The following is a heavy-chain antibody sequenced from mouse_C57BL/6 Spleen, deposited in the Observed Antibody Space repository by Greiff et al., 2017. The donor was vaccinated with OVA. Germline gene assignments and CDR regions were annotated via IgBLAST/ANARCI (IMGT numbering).Heavy chain of an antibody. V-gene: IGHV3-6*01. CDR2: ISYDGSN. CDR1: GYSITSGYY. D-gene: IGHD1-1*01. CDR3: ARDRVYGSSQVYWYFDV. Sequence: EVKLQESGPGLVKPSQSLSLTCSVTGYSITSGYYWNWIRQFPGNKLEWMGYISYDGSNNYNPSLKNRISITRDTSKNQFFLKLNSVTTEDTATYYCARDRVYGSSQVYWYFDVWGTGTTVTVSS. J-gene: IGHJ1*03.